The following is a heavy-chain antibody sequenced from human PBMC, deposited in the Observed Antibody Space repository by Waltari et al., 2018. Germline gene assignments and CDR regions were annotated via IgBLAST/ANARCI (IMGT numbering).Heavy chain of an antibody. CDR1: GYGFTTYW. V-gene: IGHV5-51*01. D-gene: IGHD6-13*01. Sequence: EVQLVQSGAEVKKPGESMKISCKASGYGFTTYWIGWVGQMPGKGLEWMGMIHPADSDIRQSPTFQGQVTISVDKSISTAYLQWDSLKASDTAMYYCVRRGRAADPLDPWGQGTLVTVSS. CDR3: VRRGRAADPLDP. CDR2: IHPADSDI. J-gene: IGHJ5*02.